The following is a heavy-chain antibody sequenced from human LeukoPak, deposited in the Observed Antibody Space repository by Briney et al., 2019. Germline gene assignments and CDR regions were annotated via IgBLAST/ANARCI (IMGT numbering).Heavy chain of an antibody. Sequence: PSETLSLTCAVYGGSFSGYYWSWIRQPPGKGLEWIGEINHSGSTNYNPSLKSRVTISVDTSKNQFSLKLSSVTAADTAVYYYARVSYGLAPGGAFDIWGQGTMVTVSS. CDR1: GGSFSGYY. J-gene: IGHJ3*02. CDR3: ARVSYGLAPGGAFDI. D-gene: IGHD5-18*01. V-gene: IGHV4-34*01. CDR2: INHSGST.